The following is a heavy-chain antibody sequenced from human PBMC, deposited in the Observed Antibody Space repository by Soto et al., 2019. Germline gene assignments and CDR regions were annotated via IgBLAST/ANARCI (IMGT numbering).Heavy chain of an antibody. Sequence: GGSLRLSCAASGFTVSSNYMSWVRQAPGKGLEWVSVIYSGGSTYYADSVRGRFTISRDNSKNTLYLQMNSLRAEDTAVYYCARDFANSPGFDYWGQGTLVTVSS. V-gene: IGHV3-53*01. CDR3: ARDFANSPGFDY. CDR2: IYSGGST. D-gene: IGHD7-27*01. CDR1: GFTVSSNY. J-gene: IGHJ4*02.